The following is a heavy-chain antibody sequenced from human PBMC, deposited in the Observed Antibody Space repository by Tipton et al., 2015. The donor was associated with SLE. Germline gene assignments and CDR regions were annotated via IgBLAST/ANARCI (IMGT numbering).Heavy chain of an antibody. J-gene: IGHJ3*02. Sequence: LRLSCAVSGGSISSGGYSWSWIRQPPGKGLEWIGYIYHSGSTYYNPSLKSRVTISVDRSKNQFSLKLSSMTAADTAVYYCARDPGYSYAFDIWGQGTMVTVSS. D-gene: IGHD6-13*01. V-gene: IGHV4-30-2*01. CDR1: GGSISSGGYS. CDR3: ARDPGYSYAFDI. CDR2: IYHSGST.